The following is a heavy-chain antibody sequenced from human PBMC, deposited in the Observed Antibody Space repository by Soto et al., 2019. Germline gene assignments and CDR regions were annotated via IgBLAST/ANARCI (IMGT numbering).Heavy chain of an antibody. J-gene: IGHJ5*01. CDR3: ARVRQGCSANNCYFDP. Sequence: QAHLQESGPGLVAPSGTLSLTCTLFGGSVRAPDWWNWVRQSPDKGLEWIAEVHISGHSNYNPSLRSRVSVSIDSSKNQFYLNLNSVTAADTAIYYCARVRQGCSANNCYFDPWGQGTQVTISS. CDR1: GGSVRAPDW. D-gene: IGHD1-1*01. V-gene: IGHV4-4*02. CDR2: VHISGHS.